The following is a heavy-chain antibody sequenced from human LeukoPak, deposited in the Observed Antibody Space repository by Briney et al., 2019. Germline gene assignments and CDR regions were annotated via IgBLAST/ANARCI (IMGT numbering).Heavy chain of an antibody. CDR1: GGSMSSYY. CDR3: ARGTYSSSWSYYFDY. Sequence: SETLSLTCTDSGGSMSSYYWSWIRQPPGKGLEWIGYIYYSGSTNYNPSLKSRVTISVDTSKNQFSLKLNSVTAADTAVYYCARGTYSSSWSYYFDYWGQGTLVTVSS. V-gene: IGHV4-59*01. D-gene: IGHD6-13*01. CDR2: IYYSGST. J-gene: IGHJ4*02.